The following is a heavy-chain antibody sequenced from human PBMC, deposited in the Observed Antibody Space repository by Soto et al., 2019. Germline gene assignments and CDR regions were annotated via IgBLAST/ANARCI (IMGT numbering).Heavy chain of an antibody. D-gene: IGHD2-15*01. CDR1: RASVNVGGYS. Sequence: SETLSLTCGVSRASVNVGGYSWIWIRHPPGKALEWIGYIYDSETTYYNPSLKSRVSISVEKSKNQFSLRLSSVTAADTAVYYCARERRYCSGGTCSDGLDVWGQGTTVTVSS. V-gene: IGHV4-30-2*01. CDR2: IYDSETT. J-gene: IGHJ6*02. CDR3: ARERRYCSGGTCSDGLDV.